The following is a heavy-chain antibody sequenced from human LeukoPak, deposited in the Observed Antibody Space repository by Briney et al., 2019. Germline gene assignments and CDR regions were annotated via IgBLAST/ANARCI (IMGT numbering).Heavy chain of an antibody. J-gene: IGHJ4*02. D-gene: IGHD3-10*01. V-gene: IGHV3-48*03. CDR2: VSSSGSTI. Sequence: PGGSLRLSCAASGFSFSSYEMNWVRQAPGKGLEWVSYVSSSGSTIYYADSVRGRSTISRDNAKNLLNLQMNSLRAEDTAVYYCASAYCDSGNYPYYFDYWGQGTLVTVSS. CDR3: ASAYCDSGNYPYYFDY. CDR1: GFSFSSYE.